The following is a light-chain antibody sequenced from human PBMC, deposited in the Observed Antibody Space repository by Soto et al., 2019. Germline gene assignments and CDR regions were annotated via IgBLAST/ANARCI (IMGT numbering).Light chain of an antibody. J-gene: IGKJ5*01. Sequence: AIQLTQSPSSLSASVGDRVTITCRASQGISSALAWYQQKPGKAPKLLIYDASSLESGVPSRFSGSGSGTYFTLTISSLQPEDFATYYCQQFNSYPPTFGQGTRLEIK. V-gene: IGKV1-13*02. CDR1: QGISSA. CDR3: QQFNSYPPT. CDR2: DAS.